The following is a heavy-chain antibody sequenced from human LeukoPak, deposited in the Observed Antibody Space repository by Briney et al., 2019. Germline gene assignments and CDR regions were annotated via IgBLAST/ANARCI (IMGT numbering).Heavy chain of an antibody. CDR2: FDPEDGET. J-gene: IGHJ3*02. D-gene: IGHD1-26*01. CDR1: GYTLTELS. Sequence: ASVKVSCKVSGYTLTELSMHWVRQAPGKGLEWMGGFDPEDGETIYAQKFQGRVTMTEDTSTDTAYMELSSLRSEDTAVYYCATLEAKWDAFDIWGQGTMVTVSS. V-gene: IGHV1-24*01. CDR3: ATLEAKWDAFDI.